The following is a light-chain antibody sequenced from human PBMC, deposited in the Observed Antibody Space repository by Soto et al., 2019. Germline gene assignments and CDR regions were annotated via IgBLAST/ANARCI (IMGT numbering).Light chain of an antibody. J-gene: IGLJ1*01. Sequence: SALTQPAPVSGSPGQSITISCPGTSSEVGGYNYVSWYQHHPGKAPKLMIYDVSNRPSGVSNRFSGSKSGNTASLTISGLQPEDEADYYCSSYTTSNTRQIVFGTGTKVTVL. V-gene: IGLV2-14*03. CDR3: SSYTTSNTRQIV. CDR1: SSEVGGYNY. CDR2: DVS.